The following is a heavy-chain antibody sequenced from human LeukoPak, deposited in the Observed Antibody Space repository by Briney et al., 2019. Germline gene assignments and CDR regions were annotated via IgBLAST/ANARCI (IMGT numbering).Heavy chain of an antibody. Sequence: SETLSLTCTVSGGSISSYYWSWIRQPPGKGLEWIGYIYYSRSTNYNPSLKSRVTISVDTSKNQFSLKLSSVTAADTAVYYCARGYGGQSVFDYWGQGTLVTVSS. V-gene: IGHV4-59*01. J-gene: IGHJ4*02. CDR2: IYYSRST. CDR3: ARGYGGQSVFDY. D-gene: IGHD4-23*01. CDR1: GGSISSYY.